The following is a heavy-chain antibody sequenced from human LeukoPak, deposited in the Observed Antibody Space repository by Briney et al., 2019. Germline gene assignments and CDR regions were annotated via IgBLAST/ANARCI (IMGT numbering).Heavy chain of an antibody. CDR1: GGSISTNY. J-gene: IGHJ4*02. D-gene: IGHD3-22*01. CDR3: ARGTFDSSGYYLFDY. V-gene: IGHV4-4*07. Sequence: SETLSLTCTVSGGSISTNYWSWIRQPAGKGLEWIGRIYNSGNTHYSPSLESRVTMSADTSKNQFSLKLSSVTAADTAVYYCARGTFDSSGYYLFDYWGQGTLVTVSS. CDR2: IYNSGNT.